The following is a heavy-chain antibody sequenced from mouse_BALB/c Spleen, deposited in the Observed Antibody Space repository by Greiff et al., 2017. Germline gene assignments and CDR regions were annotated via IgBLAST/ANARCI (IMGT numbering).Heavy chain of an antibody. V-gene: IGHV14-3*02. Sequence: EVQLHQSGAELVKPGASVKLSWSASGFNIKDTYMHWVKQRPEQGLEWIGRIDPANGNTKYDPKFQGKATITADTSSNTAYLQLSSLTSEDTAVYYCARPDYYDSSYNEAMDYWGQGTSVTVSS. CDR2: IDPANGNT. J-gene: IGHJ4*01. CDR1: GFNIKDTY. CDR3: ARPDYYDSSYNEAMDY. D-gene: IGHD1-1*01.